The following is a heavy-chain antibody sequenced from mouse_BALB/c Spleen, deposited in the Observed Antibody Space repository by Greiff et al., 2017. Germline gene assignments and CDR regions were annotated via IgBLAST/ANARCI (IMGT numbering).Heavy chain of an antibody. CDR2: ISSGGSYT. J-gene: IGHJ1*01. D-gene: IGHD1-1*01. Sequence: EVQRVESGGGLVKPGGSLKLSCAASGFTFSSYTMSWVRQTPEKRLEWVATISSGGSYTYYPDSVKGRFTISRDNAKNTLYLQMSSLKSEDTAMYYCTRERGYGSSYWYFDVWGAGTTVTVSS. CDR1: GFTFSSYT. CDR3: TRERGYGSSYWYFDV. V-gene: IGHV5-6-4*01.